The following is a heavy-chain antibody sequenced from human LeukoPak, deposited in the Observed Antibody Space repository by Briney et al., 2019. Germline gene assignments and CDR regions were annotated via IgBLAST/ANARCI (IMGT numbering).Heavy chain of an antibody. CDR1: GFTFSGYS. CDR2: IWYDGSNK. Sequence: PGGSLRLSCAASGFTFSGYSMHWVRQAPGKGLEWVALIWYDGSNKYYADSVKGRFTISRDNSKNTLYLQMNSLRAEDTAVYYCAKDPHGGYSSGWPDYWGQGTLVTVSS. CDR3: AKDPHGGYSSGWPDY. D-gene: IGHD6-19*01. V-gene: IGHV3-33*06. J-gene: IGHJ4*02.